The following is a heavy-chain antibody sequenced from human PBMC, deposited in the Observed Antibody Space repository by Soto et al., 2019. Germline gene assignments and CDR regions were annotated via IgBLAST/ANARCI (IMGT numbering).Heavy chain of an antibody. D-gene: IGHD6-6*01. CDR3: ARARYSSSSVYYYGMDV. CDR2: IYYSGST. J-gene: IGHJ6*02. V-gene: IGHV4-59*01. CDR1: GGSISSYY. Sequence: QVQLQESGPGLVKPSETLSLTCTVSGGSISSYYWSWIRQPPGKGLEWIGYIYYSGSTNYNPSLKSRVTISVDTSKNQFSLKLSSVTAADTAVYYCARARYSSSSVYYYGMDVWGQGTTVTVSS.